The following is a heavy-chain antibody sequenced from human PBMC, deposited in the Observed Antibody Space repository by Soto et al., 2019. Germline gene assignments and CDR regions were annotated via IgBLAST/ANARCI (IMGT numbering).Heavy chain of an antibody. J-gene: IGHJ4*02. CDR3: ARGGYSSGSDFDY. V-gene: IGHV4-31*03. Sequence: QVQLQESGPGLVKPSQTLSLTRTVSGGSISSGGYYWSWIRQHPGKGLEWIGYIYYSGSTYYNPSLKSRVTISVDTSKNQFSLKLSSVTAADTAVYYCARGGYSSGSDFDYWGQGTLVTVSS. D-gene: IGHD6-19*01. CDR2: IYYSGST. CDR1: GGSISSGGYY.